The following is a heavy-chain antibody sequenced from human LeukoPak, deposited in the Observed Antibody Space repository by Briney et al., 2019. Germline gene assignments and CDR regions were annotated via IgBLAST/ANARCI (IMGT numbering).Heavy chain of an antibody. CDR3: ARDSGYSGYDYTPIDY. V-gene: IGHV3-30*19. CDR2: ISYDGSNK. D-gene: IGHD5-12*01. J-gene: IGHJ4*02. Sequence: PGGSLRLSCAASGFTFSSYGMHWVRQAPGKGLEWVAVISYDGSNKYYADSVRGRFTISRDNSKNTLYLQMNSLRAEDTAVYYCARDSGYSGYDYTPIDYWGQGTLVTVSS. CDR1: GFTFSSYG.